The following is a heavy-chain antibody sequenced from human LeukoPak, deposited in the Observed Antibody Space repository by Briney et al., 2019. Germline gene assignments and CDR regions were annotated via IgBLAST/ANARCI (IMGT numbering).Heavy chain of an antibody. CDR1: GYTFTSYG. Sequence: ASVKLSCKASGYTFTSYGISWVRHAPGQGLEWMGWISAYNGNTNYAQKLQGRVTMTTDTSTSTAYMELRSLRSDDTAVYYCARVAVVPASFDYWGQGTLVTVSS. CDR2: ISAYNGNT. D-gene: IGHD2-2*01. CDR3: ARVAVVPASFDY. V-gene: IGHV1-18*01. J-gene: IGHJ4*02.